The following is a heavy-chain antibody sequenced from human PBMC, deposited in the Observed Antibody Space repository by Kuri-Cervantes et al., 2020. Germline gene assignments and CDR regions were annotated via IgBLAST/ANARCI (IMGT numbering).Heavy chain of an antibody. CDR2: INHSGNT. J-gene: IGHJ4*02. V-gene: IGHV4-39*07. D-gene: IGHD2-15*01. CDR1: GGSISSGGYY. Sequence: SETLSLTCTVSGGSISSGGYYWSWIRQPPGKGLEWIGAINHSGNTNYNPSLKSRVIISADTSKNQFSLKLSSVTAADTAVYYCARGHCSGGSCYDYWGQGTLVTVSS. CDR3: ARGHCSGGSCYDY.